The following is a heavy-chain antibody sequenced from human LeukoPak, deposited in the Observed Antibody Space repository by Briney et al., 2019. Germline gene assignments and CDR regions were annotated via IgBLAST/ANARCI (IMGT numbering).Heavy chain of an antibody. Sequence: PGGSLRLSCAASGFTFSSYGMHWVRQAPGKGLEWVAFISYDGSHEYCADSVKGRFTISRDNSKNTVCLQMNSLGAEDTAVYYCAREVCSGGSCYYDYWGQGTLVTVSS. CDR1: GFTFSSYG. D-gene: IGHD2-15*01. CDR2: ISYDGSHE. V-gene: IGHV3-30-3*01. J-gene: IGHJ4*02. CDR3: AREVCSGGSCYYDY.